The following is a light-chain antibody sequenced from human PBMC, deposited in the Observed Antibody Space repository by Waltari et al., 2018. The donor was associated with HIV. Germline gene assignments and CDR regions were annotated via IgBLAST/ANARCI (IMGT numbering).Light chain of an antibody. J-gene: IGLJ1*01. CDR3: SAWDDSLNGYV. Sequence: QSVLTQPPSASGTPGQRVTISCSGSSSNIGSNTVNWYQQLPGTAPKLLIYSNMLRPSGVPPRFSGSKSGPSASLAISGLQAEDEADYDWSAWDDSLNGYVFGTGTKVTVL. CDR1: SSNIGSNT. V-gene: IGLV1-44*01. CDR2: SNM.